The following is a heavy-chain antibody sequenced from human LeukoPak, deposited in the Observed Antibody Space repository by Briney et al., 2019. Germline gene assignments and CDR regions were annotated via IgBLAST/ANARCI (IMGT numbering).Heavy chain of an antibody. CDR1: GFTFSSYE. Sequence: GGSLRLSCAASGFTFSSYEMNWVRQAPGKGLEWVSYISSSGSTMYYADSVKGRFTISRDNAKNSLYLQMNSLRVEDTAVYYCASRIVGTPDYFDYWGQGTLVTVSS. V-gene: IGHV3-48*03. D-gene: IGHD1-26*01. J-gene: IGHJ4*02. CDR3: ASRIVGTPDYFDY. CDR2: ISSSGSTM.